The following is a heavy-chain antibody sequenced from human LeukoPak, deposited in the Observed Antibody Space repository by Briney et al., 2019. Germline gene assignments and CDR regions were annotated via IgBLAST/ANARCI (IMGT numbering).Heavy chain of an antibody. Sequence: GASVKVSCKASGNTFSSYEINWVRQAPGQGLEWLGWMNPNSGNTDYAQTFKGRVTITRNTSISTAYMELSSLRSEDTAVYYCARGNYFGSGSFDNWGQGTLVTVSS. D-gene: IGHD3-10*01. J-gene: IGHJ4*02. V-gene: IGHV1-8*01. CDR1: GNTFSSYE. CDR3: ARGNYFGSGSFDN. CDR2: MNPNSGNT.